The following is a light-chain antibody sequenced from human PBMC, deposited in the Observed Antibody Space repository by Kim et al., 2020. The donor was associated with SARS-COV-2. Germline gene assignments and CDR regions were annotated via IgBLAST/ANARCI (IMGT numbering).Light chain of an antibody. CDR2: DAS. Sequence: DIQMTQSPSSLSASVGDRVTITCQASQDISNYLNWYQQKPGKAPKLLIYDASNLETGVPSRFSGSGSGTDFTFTISSLQPEDIATYYCQQYDSLRITFGQGTRLEIK. V-gene: IGKV1-33*01. CDR3: QQYDSLRIT. CDR1: QDISNY. J-gene: IGKJ5*01.